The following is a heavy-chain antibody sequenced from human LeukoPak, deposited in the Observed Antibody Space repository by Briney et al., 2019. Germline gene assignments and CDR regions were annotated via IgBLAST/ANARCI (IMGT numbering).Heavy chain of an antibody. D-gene: IGHD3-3*01. CDR2: IDGRGSPT. V-gene: IGHV3-23*01. CDR3: ARFHDFWR. Sequence: PGGSLRLSCAASGFTFSSYSMNWVRQAPGKGLEWVSSIDGRGSPTYYADSVKGRFTISRDNSKNTLYLLLNSLRAEDAAVYYCARFHDFWRWGQGTLVTVSS. J-gene: IGHJ4*02. CDR1: GFTFSSYS.